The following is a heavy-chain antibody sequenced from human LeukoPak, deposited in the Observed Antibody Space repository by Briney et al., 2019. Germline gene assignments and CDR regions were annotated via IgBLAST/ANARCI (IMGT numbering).Heavy chain of an antibody. V-gene: IGHV3-48*03. CDR3: ARECSGGSCYFNYYGMDV. J-gene: IGHJ6*04. Sequence: GGSLRLSCAASGFTFSSYEMNWVRQAPGKGLEWVSYISSSGSTIYYADSVKGRFTIFRDNAKNSLYLQMNSLRAEDTAVYYCARECSGGSCYFNYYGMDVWGKGTTVTVSS. CDR1: GFTFSSYE. CDR2: ISSSGSTI. D-gene: IGHD2-15*01.